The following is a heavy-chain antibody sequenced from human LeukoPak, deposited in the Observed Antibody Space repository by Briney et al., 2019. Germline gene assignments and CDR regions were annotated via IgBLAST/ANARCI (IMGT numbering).Heavy chain of an antibody. V-gene: IGHV4-39*01. D-gene: IGHD3-22*01. J-gene: IGHJ4*02. CDR1: GGSISSSSYY. CDR3: ARLAAKGYDSSGYLDY. CDR2: IYSIGGT. Sequence: PSETVSLPCTVSGGSISSSSYYWGCIRQPPGKGLEWCGSIYSIGGTSYTPSLQSRVAISVDTSKNRFSLQRSSVTAADTAVYYCARLAAKGYDSSGYLDYWGQGTLVTVSS.